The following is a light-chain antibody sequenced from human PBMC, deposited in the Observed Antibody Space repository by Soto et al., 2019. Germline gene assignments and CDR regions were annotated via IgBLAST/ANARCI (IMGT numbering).Light chain of an antibody. Sequence: QSALTQPASVSGSPGQSITISCTGTSSDVGGYNYVSWYQQHPGKAPKLMIYDVSNRPSGVSNRFSGSKSGNTASLTISGLQAEDEADYYCSSYTSSSLFGGGPKLTVL. V-gene: IGLV2-14*01. CDR3: SSYTSSSL. CDR2: DVS. CDR1: SSDVGGYNY. J-gene: IGLJ2*01.